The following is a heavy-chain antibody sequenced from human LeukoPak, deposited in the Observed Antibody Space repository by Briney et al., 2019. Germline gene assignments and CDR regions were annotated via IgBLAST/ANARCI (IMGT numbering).Heavy chain of an antibody. CDR2: ISSSSSYI. V-gene: IGHV3-21*01. CDR3: ARDGLGYCSGGSCYYYYYGMDV. Sequence: PGGSLRLSCAASGFTFSSYSMNWVRQAPGKGLEWVSSISSSSSYIYYADSVKGRFTISRDNAKNSLYLQMNSLRAEDTAVYYCARDGLGYCSGGSCYYYYYGMDVWGQATTVTVSS. J-gene: IGHJ6*02. D-gene: IGHD2-15*01. CDR1: GFTFSSYS.